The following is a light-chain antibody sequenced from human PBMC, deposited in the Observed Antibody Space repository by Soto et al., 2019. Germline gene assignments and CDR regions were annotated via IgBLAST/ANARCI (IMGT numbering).Light chain of an antibody. J-gene: IGLJ3*02. CDR3: AAWGDSLNGWV. CDR1: SSNIGSNT. V-gene: IGLV1-44*01. Sequence: QSVLTQPPSASGTPEQRVTISCSGSSSNIGSNTVNWYQQLPGTAPKLLIYTNNQRPSGVPDRFSGSKSGTSASLAISGLQSEDEAEYFCAAWGDSLNGWVFGGGTKLTVL. CDR2: TNN.